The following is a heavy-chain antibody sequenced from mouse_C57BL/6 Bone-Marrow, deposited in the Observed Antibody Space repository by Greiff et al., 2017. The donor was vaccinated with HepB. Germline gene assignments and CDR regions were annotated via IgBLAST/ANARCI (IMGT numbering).Heavy chain of an antibody. J-gene: IGHJ2*01. V-gene: IGHV14-2*01. Sequence: VHVKQSGAELVKPGASVKLSCTASGFNIKDYYMHWVKQRTEQGLEWIGRIDPEDGETKYTPKFQGKATITADTSSNTAYLQLSSLTSEDTAVYYCARRDYGSSYPDYWGQGTTLTVSS. CDR2: IDPEDGET. CDR3: ARRDYGSSYPDY. D-gene: IGHD1-1*01. CDR1: GFNIKDYY.